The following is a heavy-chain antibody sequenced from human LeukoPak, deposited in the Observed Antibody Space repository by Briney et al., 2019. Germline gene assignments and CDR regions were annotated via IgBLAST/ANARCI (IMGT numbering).Heavy chain of an antibody. J-gene: IGHJ1*01. CDR2: IYYSGST. V-gene: IGHV4-59*01. Sequence: IGYIYYSGSTNYNPSLKSRVTISVDTSKNQFSLKLRSVTAADTAVYYCAGIDYGDYVQHWGQGTLVTVSS. D-gene: IGHD4-17*01. CDR3: AGIDYGDYVQH.